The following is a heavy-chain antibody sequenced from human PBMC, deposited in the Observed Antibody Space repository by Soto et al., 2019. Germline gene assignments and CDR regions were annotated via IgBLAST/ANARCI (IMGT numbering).Heavy chain of an antibody. CDR1: GFSLSTSGMC. J-gene: IGHJ4*02. CDR2: IDWDDDK. CDR3: ARIVSSGGDVLGGYDY. V-gene: IGHV2-70*01. Sequence: SGPTLVNPTQTLTLTCTFSGFSLSTSGMCVSWIRQPPGKALEWLALIDWDDDKYYSTSLKTRLTISKDTSKNQVVLTMTNMVPVDTATYYCARIVSSGGDVLGGYDYWGQGTLVTVSS. D-gene: IGHD2-21*02.